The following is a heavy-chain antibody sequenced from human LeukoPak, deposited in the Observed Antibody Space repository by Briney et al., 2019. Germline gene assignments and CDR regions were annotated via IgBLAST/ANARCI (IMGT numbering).Heavy chain of an antibody. D-gene: IGHD3-3*01. V-gene: IGHV1-2*02. CDR2: INPNSGGT. J-gene: IGHJ4*02. Sequence: ASVKVSCKASGYTFTGYYMHWVRQAPGQGLEWMEWINPNSGGTNYAQKFQGRVTMTRDTSISTAYMELSRLRSDDTAVYYCARAEKESYDFWSGYYTQYYFDYWGQGTLVTVSS. CDR1: GYTFTGYY. CDR3: ARAEKESYDFWSGYYTQYYFDY.